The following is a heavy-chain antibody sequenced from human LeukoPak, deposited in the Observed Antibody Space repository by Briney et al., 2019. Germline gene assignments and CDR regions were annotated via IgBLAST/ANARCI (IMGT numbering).Heavy chain of an antibody. Sequence: GGSLRLSCAASGFTFSSYSMNWVRQAPGKGLDWVSSISSSSSYIYYADSVKGRFTISRDNANNSLYLQMNSLRAEDTAVYYCARDRASGYDFWGQGTLVTVSS. CDR3: ARDRASGYDF. V-gene: IGHV3-21*01. J-gene: IGHJ4*02. CDR2: ISSSSSYI. D-gene: IGHD5-12*01. CDR1: GFTFSSYS.